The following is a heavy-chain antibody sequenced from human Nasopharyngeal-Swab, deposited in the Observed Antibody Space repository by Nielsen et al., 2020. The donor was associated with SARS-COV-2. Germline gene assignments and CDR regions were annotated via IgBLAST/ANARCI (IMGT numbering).Heavy chain of an antibody. J-gene: IGHJ4*02. CDR1: RFTFSKWH. CDR2: IAHDASNE. D-gene: IGHD4-17*01. Sequence: GESLKISCVASRFTFSKWHMHWVRQAPGKGLEWVAFIAHDASNESYGHSVKGRFSISRESSKNTLYLQMDSLRGEDTAVYYCARDAPAHYGAFYWGRGTLVTVSS. V-gene: IGHV3-30*03. CDR3: ARDAPAHYGAFY.